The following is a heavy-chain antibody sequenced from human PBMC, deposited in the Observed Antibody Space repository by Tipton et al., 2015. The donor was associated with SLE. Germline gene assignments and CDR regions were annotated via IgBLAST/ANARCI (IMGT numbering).Heavy chain of an antibody. CDR1: GFSFSSHS. CDR3: ARDKDSTYKGYMDV. V-gene: IGHV3-7*01. Sequence: SLRLSCAASGFSFSSHSMSWGRQVPGKGLEWVANINEDGSEKYYLDSVKGRFTISRDNAKKSLDLQMNSLRAEDTAVYYCARDKDSTYKGYMDVWGKGTTVTVSS. D-gene: IGHD4-11*01. J-gene: IGHJ6*03. CDR2: INEDGSEK.